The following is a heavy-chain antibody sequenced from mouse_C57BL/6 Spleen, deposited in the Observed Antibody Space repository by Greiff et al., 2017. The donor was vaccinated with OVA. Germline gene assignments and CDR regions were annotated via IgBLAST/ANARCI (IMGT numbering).Heavy chain of an antibody. CDR1: GYTFTEYT. D-gene: IGHD2-1*01. CDR3: ARHEEVYYGNYVYAMDY. Sequence: QVQLQQSGAELVKPGASVKLSCKASGYTFTEYTIHWVKQRSGQGLEWIGWFYPGSGSIKYNEKFKDKATLTADKSSSTVYMELSRLTSEDSAVYFCARHEEVYYGNYVYAMDYWGQGTSVTASS. CDR2: FYPGSGSI. V-gene: IGHV1-62-2*01. J-gene: IGHJ4*01.